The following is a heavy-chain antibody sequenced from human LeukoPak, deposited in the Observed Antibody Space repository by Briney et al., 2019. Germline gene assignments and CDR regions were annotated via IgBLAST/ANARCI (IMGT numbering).Heavy chain of an antibody. J-gene: IGHJ6*02. Sequence: GGSLRLSCTASGFIFDTHTLTWVRQAPGEGLEWVASISGSGDSTNYGDSVKGRFTISRDNFKRTVHLEMSNLRADDTAMYYCAGGAVVGVMAFGGLGPTVIAPS. CDR3: AGGAVVGVMAF. V-gene: IGHV3-23*01. CDR1: GFIFDTHT. D-gene: IGHD3-10*01. CDR2: ISGSGDST.